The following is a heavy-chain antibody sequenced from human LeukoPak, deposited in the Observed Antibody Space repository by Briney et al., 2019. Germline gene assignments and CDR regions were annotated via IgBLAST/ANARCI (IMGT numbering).Heavy chain of an antibody. J-gene: IGHJ4*02. CDR3: AKVAVAGPPDY. CDR1: GFTFSSYA. Sequence: PGGSLRLSCAASGFTFSSYAMSWVRQAPGKGLVWVSRINSDGSSTSYADSVKGRFTISRDNAKNTLYLQMNSLRAEDTAVYYCAKVAVAGPPDYWGQGTLVTVSS. CDR2: INSDGSST. V-gene: IGHV3-74*01. D-gene: IGHD6-19*01.